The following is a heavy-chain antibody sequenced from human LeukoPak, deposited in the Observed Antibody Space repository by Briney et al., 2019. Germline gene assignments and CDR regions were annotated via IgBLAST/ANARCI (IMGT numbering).Heavy chain of an antibody. D-gene: IGHD3-10*01. CDR1: GFTVSSDF. Sequence: GGSLRLSCVASGFTVSSDFMGWVRQAPGKGLQWLSLISAEGYTYYADSVRGRFTISRDSSKNALYLQMNSLRVEDTALYYCSKGRGGVWGQGTTVTVSS. CDR3: SKGRGGV. V-gene: IGHV3-66*01. CDR2: ISAEGYT. J-gene: IGHJ6*02.